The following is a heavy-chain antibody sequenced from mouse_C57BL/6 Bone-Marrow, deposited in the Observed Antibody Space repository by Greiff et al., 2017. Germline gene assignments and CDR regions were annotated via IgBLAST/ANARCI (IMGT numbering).Heavy chain of an antibody. V-gene: IGHV1-61*01. CDR3: ARIDYGSSYFDV. CDR2: IHPSDSET. Sequence: QVQLQQSGAELVRPGSSVKLSCKASGYTFTSYWMHWVKQRPGQGLEWIGNIHPSDSETHYNQKFKDKATLTVDKSSSTAYMQLSSLTSEDSAVYYCARIDYGSSYFDVWGTGTTVTVSS. CDR1: GYTFTSYW. D-gene: IGHD1-1*01. J-gene: IGHJ1*03.